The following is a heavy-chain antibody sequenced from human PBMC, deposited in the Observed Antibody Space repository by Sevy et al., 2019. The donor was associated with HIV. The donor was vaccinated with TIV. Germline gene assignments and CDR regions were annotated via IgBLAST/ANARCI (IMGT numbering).Heavy chain of an antibody. D-gene: IGHD1-1*01. CDR2: MNPNSGNT. V-gene: IGHV1-8*01. CDR1: GYTFTSYD. J-gene: IGHJ4*02. CDR3: ARGRLSWTRSNAANTPEYFDY. Sequence: ASVKVSCKASGYTFTSYDINWVRQATGQGLEWMGWMNPNSGNTGYAQKFQGRVTMTRKTSISTAYMKLSSLGSEDTAVYYGARGRLSWTRSNAANTPEYFDYWGQGTLVTVSS.